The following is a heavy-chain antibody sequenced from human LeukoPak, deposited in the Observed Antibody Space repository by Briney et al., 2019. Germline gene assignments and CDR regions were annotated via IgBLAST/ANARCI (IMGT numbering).Heavy chain of an antibody. Sequence: SETLSLTCAVYGGSFSGYYWSWIRQPPGKGLEWIGEINHSGSTNYNPSLKSRVTISVDTSKNQFSLKLSSVTAADTAVYYCARYSSSCSWGQGTLVTVSS. CDR2: INHSGST. CDR3: ARYSSSCS. J-gene: IGHJ4*02. D-gene: IGHD6-13*01. CDR1: GGSFSGYY. V-gene: IGHV4-34*01.